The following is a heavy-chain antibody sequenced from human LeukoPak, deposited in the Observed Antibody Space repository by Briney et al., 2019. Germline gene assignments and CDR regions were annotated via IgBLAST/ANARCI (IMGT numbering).Heavy chain of an antibody. CDR2: IGVSGST. J-gene: IGHJ6*02. Sequence: GGSLRLSCAASGFTFSSCAMRWVRQAPGKGLEWVSGIGVSGSTYYADSVEGRFTISRDNSKNTLYLQMDSLRVEDTAVYYCAKDLRYSNAWGQGTTVTVSS. CDR1: GFTFSSCA. V-gene: IGHV3-23*01. D-gene: IGHD1-1*01. CDR3: AKDLRYSNA.